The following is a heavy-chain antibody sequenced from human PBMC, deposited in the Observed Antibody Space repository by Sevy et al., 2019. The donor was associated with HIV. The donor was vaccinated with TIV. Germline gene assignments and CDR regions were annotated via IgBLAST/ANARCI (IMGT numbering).Heavy chain of an antibody. D-gene: IGHD6-6*01. V-gene: IGHV1-2*06. CDR2: VTPNSGAT. Sequence: ASVKVSCKASGYNFYIHWVRQAPGQGLEWMGRVTPNSGATTYAQRFQGRVAMTMDTSISTAYMELSGLKSDDTAIYYCAGQSLVWYNWFDPWGQGTLVTVSS. J-gene: IGHJ5*02. CDR1: GYNFY. CDR3: AGQSLVWYNWFDP.